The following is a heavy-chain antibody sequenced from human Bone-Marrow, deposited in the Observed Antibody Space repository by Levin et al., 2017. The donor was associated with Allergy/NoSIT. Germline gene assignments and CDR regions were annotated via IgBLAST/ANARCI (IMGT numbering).Heavy chain of an antibody. CDR3: ARVALPRYCTSTSCSDSGYYFDY. CDR1: GFTFSSYD. Sequence: SCAASGFTFSSYDMHWVRQATGRGLEWVSAIGTAADSYYSGSVKGRFTVSRDNAKNAFYLQMNSLRAGDTAVYYCARVALPRYCTSTSCSDSGYYFDYWGPGTLVTVSS. V-gene: IGHV3-13*04. J-gene: IGHJ4*02. CDR2: IGTAADS. D-gene: IGHD2-2*01.